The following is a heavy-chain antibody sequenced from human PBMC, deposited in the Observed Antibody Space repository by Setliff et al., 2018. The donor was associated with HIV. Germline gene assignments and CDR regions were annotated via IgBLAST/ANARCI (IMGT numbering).Heavy chain of an antibody. CDR1: GFTFNNYA. CDR3: ARLRINDF. V-gene: IGHV3-23*01. D-gene: IGHD2-15*01. Sequence: GGSLRLSCAASGFTFNNYAMNWVRQAPGKGLEWVSAITGSGGGTYYADSVKGRFTISRDNSKNTLYLQMNSLRAEDTAVYYCARLRINDFWGQGTPVTVSS. CDR2: ITGSGGGT. J-gene: IGHJ4*02.